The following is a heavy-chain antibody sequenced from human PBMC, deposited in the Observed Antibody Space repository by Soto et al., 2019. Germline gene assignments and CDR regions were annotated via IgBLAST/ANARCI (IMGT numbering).Heavy chain of an antibody. D-gene: IGHD1-26*01. CDR3: ARECGSYCPGYDY. CDR2: LWYDGSNE. V-gene: IGHV3-33*01. J-gene: IGHJ4*02. Sequence: GGSLRLSCAASGFTFSTYDMHWVRQAPGKGLEWVAVLWYDGSNEKYADSVKGRFTISRDNSKNTLYLQMNSLRVEDTAVYYCARECGSYCPGYDYWGQGTLVTVSS. CDR1: GFTFSTYD.